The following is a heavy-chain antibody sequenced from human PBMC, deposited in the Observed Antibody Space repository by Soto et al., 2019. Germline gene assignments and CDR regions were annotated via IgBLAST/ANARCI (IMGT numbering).Heavy chain of an antibody. CDR1: GFTFSSYA. D-gene: IGHD5-12*01. V-gene: IGHV3-30-3*01. CDR3: ARDLAYSGYDSGYFDY. J-gene: IGHJ4*02. CDR2: ISYDGSNK. Sequence: SLRLSCAASGFTFSSYAMHWVRQAPGKGLEWVAVISYDGSNKYYADSVKGRFTISRDNSKNTLYLQMNSLRAEDTAVYYCARDLAYSGYDSGYFDYWGQGTLVTVSS.